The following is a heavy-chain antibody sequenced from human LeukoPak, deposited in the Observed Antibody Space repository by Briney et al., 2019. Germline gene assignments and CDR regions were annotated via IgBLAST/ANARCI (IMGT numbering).Heavy chain of an antibody. CDR3: ARDYGGSSPFDY. CDR1: GFTFSSYE. D-gene: IGHD4-23*01. V-gene: IGHV3-48*03. CDR2: ISSSGSTI. Sequence: GGSLRLSCAASGFTFSSYEMNWVRQAPGKGLEWVSYISSSGSTIYYADSVKGRFTISRDNAKNSLYLQTNSLRAEDTAVYYCARDYGGSSPFDYWGQGTLVTVSS. J-gene: IGHJ4*02.